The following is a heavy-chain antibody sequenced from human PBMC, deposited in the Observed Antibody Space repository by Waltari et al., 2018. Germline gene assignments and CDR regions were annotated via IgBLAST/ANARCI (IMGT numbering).Heavy chain of an antibody. CDR3: ARSTRTMIKYFDL. D-gene: IGHD3-16*01. CDR1: GGSFSGYY. CDR2: INHSGST. J-gene: IGHJ2*01. Sequence: QVQLQQWGAGLLKPSETLSLTCAVYGGSFSGYYWSWIRQPPGKGLEWIGEINHSGSTNYNPYLKSRVTISVDTSKNQFSLKLSSVTVSYLTVHHPARSTRTMIKYFDLWGRGTLVTVSS. V-gene: IGHV4-34*01.